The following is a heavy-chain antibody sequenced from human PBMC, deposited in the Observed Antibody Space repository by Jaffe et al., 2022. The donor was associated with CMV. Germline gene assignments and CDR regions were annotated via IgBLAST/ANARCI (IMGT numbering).Heavy chain of an antibody. Sequence: QLQLQESGPGLVKPSETLSLTCTVSGGSISSSSYYWGWIRQPPGKGLEWIGSIYYSGSTYYNPSLKSRVTISVDTSKNQFSLKLSSVTAADTAVYYCARHFVDTAMIDAFDIWGQGTMVTVSS. CDR2: IYYSGST. CDR1: GGSISSSSYY. V-gene: IGHV4-39*01. J-gene: IGHJ3*02. D-gene: IGHD5-18*01. CDR3: ARHFVDTAMIDAFDI.